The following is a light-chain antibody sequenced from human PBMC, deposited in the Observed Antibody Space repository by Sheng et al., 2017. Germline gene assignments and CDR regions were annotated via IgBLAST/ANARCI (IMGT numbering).Light chain of an antibody. CDR3: QQYTGWPPIT. V-gene: IGKV3-15*01. Sequence: EIVMTQSPATLSVSPGERAILSCRASESVGSNLAWYQQKPGQAPRLLIYGASTRATDVPARFSGSGSGTEFTLTISSLQSEDFAVYYCQQYTGWPPITFGQGTRLDIK. CDR2: GAS. J-gene: IGKJ5*01. CDR1: ESVGSN.